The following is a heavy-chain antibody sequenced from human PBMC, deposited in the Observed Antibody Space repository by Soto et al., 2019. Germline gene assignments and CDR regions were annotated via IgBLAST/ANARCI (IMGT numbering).Heavy chain of an antibody. D-gene: IGHD3-10*01. Sequence: PGGSLRLSCAPSGFTFSTYGMHWARQAPGKGLEWVAVIWYDGSNQYYADSVKGRFTISRDNSKNMLYLQMNSLRAEDTAVYYCARDLGAFNYGSAYFDYWGQGTPVTVSS. CDR2: IWYDGSNQ. CDR1: GFTFSTYG. J-gene: IGHJ4*02. V-gene: IGHV3-33*01. CDR3: ARDLGAFNYGSAYFDY.